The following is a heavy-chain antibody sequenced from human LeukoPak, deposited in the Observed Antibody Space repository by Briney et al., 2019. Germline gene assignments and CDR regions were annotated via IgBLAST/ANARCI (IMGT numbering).Heavy chain of an antibody. CDR2: IYHSGST. CDR1: GDSISSSDW. V-gene: IGHV4-4*02. J-gene: IGHJ6*03. Sequence: PSGTLSLTCGVSGDSISSSDWWSWVRQPPGKGLEWIGEIYHSGSTNYNPSLKSRVTISVDTSKNQFSLKLSSVTAADTAVYYCARGSVEMATMYYYYYMDVWGKGTTVTVSS. CDR3: ARGSVEMATMYYYYYMDV. D-gene: IGHD5-24*01.